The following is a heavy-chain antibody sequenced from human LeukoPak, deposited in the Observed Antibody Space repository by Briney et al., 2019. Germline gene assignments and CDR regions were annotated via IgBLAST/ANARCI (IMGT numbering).Heavy chain of an antibody. Sequence: SETLSLTCAVYGGSFSGYYWSWIRQPPGKGLEWIGEINHSGSTNYNPSLKSRVTISVDTSKNQFSLKLSSVTAADTAVYYCARLRGYSGSRDYWGQGTLVTVSS. J-gene: IGHJ4*02. CDR2: INHSGST. CDR3: ARLRGYSGSRDY. D-gene: IGHD5-12*01. CDR1: GGSFSGYY. V-gene: IGHV4-34*01.